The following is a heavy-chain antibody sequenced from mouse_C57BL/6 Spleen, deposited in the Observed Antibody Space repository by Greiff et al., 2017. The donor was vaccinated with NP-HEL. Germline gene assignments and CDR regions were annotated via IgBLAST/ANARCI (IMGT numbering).Heavy chain of an antibody. Sequence: VQLQQSGAELARPGASVKLSCKASGYTFTSYGISWVKQRTGQGLEWIGEIYPRSGNTYYNEKFKGKATLTADKSSSTAYMELRSLTSEDSAVYFCAQGGSSVYPYYFGDRGQGTTLTVSS. CDR2: IYPRSGNT. J-gene: IGHJ2*01. D-gene: IGHD6-1*01. CDR3: AQGGSSVYPYYFGD. CDR1: GYTFTSYG. V-gene: IGHV1-81*01.